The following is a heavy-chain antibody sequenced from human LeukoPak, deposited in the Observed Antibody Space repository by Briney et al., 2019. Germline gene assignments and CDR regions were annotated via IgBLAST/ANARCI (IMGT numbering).Heavy chain of an antibody. Sequence: PGGSLRLSCTASGFTFGDYAMSWFRQAPGKGLEWVGFIRSKAYGGTTEYAASVKGRFTISRDDSKSIAYLQMNSLKTEDTAVYYCWASPVVRGVLNYYGMDVWGQGTTVTVSS. CDR3: WASPVVRGVLNYYGMDV. V-gene: IGHV3-49*03. CDR1: GFTFGDYA. D-gene: IGHD3-10*01. J-gene: IGHJ6*02. CDR2: IRSKAYGGTT.